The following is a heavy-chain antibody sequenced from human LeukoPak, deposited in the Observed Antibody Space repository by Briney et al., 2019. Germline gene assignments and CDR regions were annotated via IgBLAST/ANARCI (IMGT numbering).Heavy chain of an antibody. CDR3: ARVSDTVHFDY. Sequence: GGSLRLSCAASGFTFSDYYMSWIRPAPGKGLEWVSYISSSGSTIYYADSVKGRFTISRDNAKNSLYLQMNSLRAEDTAVYYCARVSDTVHFDYWGQGTLVTVSS. CDR1: GFTFSDYY. J-gene: IGHJ4*02. D-gene: IGHD2-2*02. CDR2: ISSSGSTI. V-gene: IGHV3-11*04.